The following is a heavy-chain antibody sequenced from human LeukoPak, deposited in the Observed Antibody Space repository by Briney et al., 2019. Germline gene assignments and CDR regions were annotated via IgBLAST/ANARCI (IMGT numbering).Heavy chain of an antibody. CDR1: GFIVSSNY. Sequence: GGSLRLSCAASGFIVSSNYMTWVRQAPGKGLEWVSGITTTGDTTYYADSVKGRFTISRDNSKNTLYLQMNSLRAEDTAVYYCAKERTTTPYDAFDIWGQGTMVTVSS. CDR2: ITTTGDTT. J-gene: IGHJ3*02. V-gene: IGHV3-23*01. CDR3: AKERTTTPYDAFDI. D-gene: IGHD4-17*01.